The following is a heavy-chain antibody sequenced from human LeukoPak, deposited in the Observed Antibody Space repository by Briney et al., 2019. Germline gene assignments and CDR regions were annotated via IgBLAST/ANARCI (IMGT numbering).Heavy chain of an antibody. CDR1: GYTFTGYY. J-gene: IGHJ4*02. D-gene: IGHD3-9*01. CDR2: INPNSGGT. Sequence: ASVKVSCKASGYTFTGYYMHWVRQAPGQGLEWMGWINPNSGGTNYAQKFQGRVTMTRDTSISTAYMELSRLRSDDTAVYYCARGKVLRYFDWLLGSHWGQGTLVTVS. CDR3: ARGKVLRYFDWLLGSH. V-gene: IGHV1-2*02.